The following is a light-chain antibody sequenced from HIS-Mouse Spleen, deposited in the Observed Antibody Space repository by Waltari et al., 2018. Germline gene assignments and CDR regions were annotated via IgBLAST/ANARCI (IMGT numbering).Light chain of an antibody. CDR2: EVS. Sequence: QSVLTQPPSVSGAPGQRVTISCTWSSSNIGAGYDVHWYQQHPGKAPKLMIYEVSNRPSGVSNRFSGSKSGNTASLTISGLQAEDEADYYCCSYAGSSSWVFGGGTKLTVL. CDR3: CSYAGSSSWV. J-gene: IGLJ3*02. CDR1: SSNIGAGYD. V-gene: IGLV1-40*01.